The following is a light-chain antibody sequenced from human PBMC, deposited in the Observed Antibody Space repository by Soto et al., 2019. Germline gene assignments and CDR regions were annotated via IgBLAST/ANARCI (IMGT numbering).Light chain of an antibody. CDR2: DVS. CDR3: SSYTSSSTL. CDR1: SSDVGGYKY. V-gene: IGLV2-14*01. J-gene: IGLJ1*01. Sequence: QSVLTQPASVSGSPGQSITISCTGTSSDVGGYKYVSWYQQHPGKAPKLIIYDVSDRPSGISNRFSGSKSGNKASLTISGLQAEDEDDYYCSSYTSSSTLFGTGTKVTVL.